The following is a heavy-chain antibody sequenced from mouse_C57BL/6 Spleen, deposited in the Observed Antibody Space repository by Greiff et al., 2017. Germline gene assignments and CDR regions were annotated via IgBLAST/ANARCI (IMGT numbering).Heavy chain of an antibody. CDR1: GCTFSSYG. D-gene: IGHD1-1*01. Sequence: DVKLVESGGDLVKPGGSLKLSCAASGCTFSSYGMSWVRQTPDAGLEWVATISSGGSYTYYPDRMKGRFTISRDNAKNTLYLQMSSLKSEDTAMYYCARREDYGSSYDYWGQGTSLTVSS. CDR3: ARREDYGSSYDY. J-gene: IGHJ2*02. CDR2: ISSGGSYT. V-gene: IGHV5-6*02.